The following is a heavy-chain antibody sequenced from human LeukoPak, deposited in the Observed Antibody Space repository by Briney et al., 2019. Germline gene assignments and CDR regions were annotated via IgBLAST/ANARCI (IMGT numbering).Heavy chain of an antibody. Sequence: PGGSLRLSCAASGFTVSSNYMSWVRQAPGKGLEWVSVIYSGGSTCYADSVKGRFTISRHNSKNTLYLQMNSLRAEDTAVYYCARVGGSGSYYIHYGMDVWGQGTTVTVSS. V-gene: IGHV3-53*04. CDR1: GFTVSSNY. CDR2: IYSGGST. CDR3: ARVGGSGSYYIHYGMDV. D-gene: IGHD3-10*01. J-gene: IGHJ6*02.